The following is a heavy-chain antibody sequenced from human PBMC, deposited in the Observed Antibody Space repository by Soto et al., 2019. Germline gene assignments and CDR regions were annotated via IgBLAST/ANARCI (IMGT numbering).Heavy chain of an antibody. Sequence: QVQLVESGGGVVQPGRSLRLSCAASGFTFSSDGMHWVRQAPGKGLEWVAVIWNDGSNKDYAYSVKVRLTISRDNSNNTLYLQMNSLRAQDTALYYGDRDAVVGKGWELLHCGQGTLVTVSS. J-gene: IGHJ4*02. CDR3: DRDAVVGKGWELLH. CDR2: IWNDGSNK. CDR1: GFTFSSDG. V-gene: IGHV3-33*01. D-gene: IGHD1-26*01.